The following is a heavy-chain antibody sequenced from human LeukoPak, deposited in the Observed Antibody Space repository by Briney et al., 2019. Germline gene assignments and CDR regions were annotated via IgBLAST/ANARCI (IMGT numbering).Heavy chain of an antibody. CDR3: VRGHLVGGWFKYDAFDI. V-gene: IGHV4-61*03. CDR1: AYSISSDYY. Sequence: SETLSLTCTVSAYSISSDYYWSWIRQPPGKGLEWIGYIYHSGSTNYNPSLKSRVTISLDTSKKHFSLKLSSVTAADTAVYYCVRGHLVGGWFKYDAFDIWGQGTMVSVSS. J-gene: IGHJ3*02. CDR2: IYHSGST. D-gene: IGHD6-19*01.